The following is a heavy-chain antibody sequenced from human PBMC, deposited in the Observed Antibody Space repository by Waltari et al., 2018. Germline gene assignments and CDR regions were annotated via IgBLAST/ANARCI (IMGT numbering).Heavy chain of an antibody. V-gene: IGHV3-23*01. D-gene: IGHD1-26*01. CDR2: ITAMVGSE. CDR1: GFTFEEYA. CDR3: AKVCGASIQPFDH. J-gene: IGHJ4*02. Sequence: EVKLLDSGGGLVQPGGSLKLSCIASGFTFEEYAMNWVLQAPGKGLECVSGITAMVGSEFHADSVKGRFTISRDNAKIILFLEMTSLGVEDTALYYCAKVCGASIQPFDHWGQGTLVSVSS.